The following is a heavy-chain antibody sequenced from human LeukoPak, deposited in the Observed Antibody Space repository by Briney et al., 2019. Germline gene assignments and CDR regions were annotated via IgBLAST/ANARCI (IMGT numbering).Heavy chain of an antibody. CDR2: ISGSSGYT. D-gene: IGHD1-1*01. CDR3: ARGTGTTAYFDY. CDR1: GFTFSTYN. Sequence: GGSLRLSCAASGFTFSTYNMNWVRQAPGKGLEWVSYISGSSGYTKYADSVKGRFTISRDNAKNSLYLQVNSLRAEDTAVYYCARGTGTTAYFDYWGQGTLVTVSS. J-gene: IGHJ4*02. V-gene: IGHV3-21*05.